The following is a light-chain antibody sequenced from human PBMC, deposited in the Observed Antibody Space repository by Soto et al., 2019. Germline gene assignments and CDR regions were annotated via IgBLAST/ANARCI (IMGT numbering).Light chain of an antibody. J-gene: IGLJ2*01. CDR1: SSDVGGYNF. CDR3: CSYAGSYTWV. CDR2: DVS. Sequence: QSALTQPRSVSGSPGQSVTISCTGTSSDVGGYNFVSWYQQHPGTAPKLMIYDVSKRPSGVPDRLSGSKSGNTASLTISGLQAEDEADYYCCSYAGSYTWVFGGGTKVTVL. V-gene: IGLV2-11*01.